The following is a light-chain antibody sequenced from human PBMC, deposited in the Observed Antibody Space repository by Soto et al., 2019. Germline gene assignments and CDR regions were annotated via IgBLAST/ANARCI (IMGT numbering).Light chain of an antibody. J-gene: IGLJ2*01. CDR1: SSNIGAGYD. CDR3: QSYGSSLSVV. Sequence: QSVLTQPPSVSGAPGQRVTISCTGSSSNIGAGYDVHWYQQLPGTAPQLLIHGNSKRPSGVPDRFSGSKSGTSASLAITGLQAEDEADYYCQSYGSSLSVVFGGGTKLTVL. CDR2: GNS. V-gene: IGLV1-40*01.